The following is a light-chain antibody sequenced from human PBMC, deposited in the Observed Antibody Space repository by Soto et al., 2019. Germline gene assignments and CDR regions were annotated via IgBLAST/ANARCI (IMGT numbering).Light chain of an antibody. V-gene: IGKV3-11*01. CDR3: QQRSNRPPYT. CDR1: QSVSSY. J-gene: IGKJ2*01. CDR2: DAS. Sequence: EIVLTQSPATLSLSPGERATLSCRASQSVSSYLAWYQQKPGQAPRLLIYDASDRATGIPARFSGSGPGTDFTLTISSLEPEDFAVYYCQQRSNRPPYTFGQGTKLEIK.